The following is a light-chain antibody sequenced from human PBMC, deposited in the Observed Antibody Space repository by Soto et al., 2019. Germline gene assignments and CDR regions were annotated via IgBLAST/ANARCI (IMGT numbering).Light chain of an antibody. V-gene: IGLV1-44*01. CDR1: SSNIGDNT. CDR2: SNH. CDR3: AAWDDSLNGVV. J-gene: IGLJ2*01. Sequence: QSVLTQPPSASGTPGQRVTISCSGSSSNIGDNTVNWYQQLPGTAPKLLIYSNHQRPSGVPDRFSGSKSGTSASLPISGLQSADEADYYCAAWDDSLNGVVFGGGTKLTVL.